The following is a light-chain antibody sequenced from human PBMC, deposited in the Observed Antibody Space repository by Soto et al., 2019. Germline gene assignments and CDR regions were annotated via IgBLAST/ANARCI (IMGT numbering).Light chain of an antibody. CDR3: QSFDSDNVV. CDR2: EVS. V-gene: IGLV2-14*01. CDR1: SSDVGGYNY. J-gene: IGLJ2*01. Sequence: QSVLTQPASVSGSPGQSITISCTGTSSDVGGYNYVSWYQQHPGKAPKLMIYEVSNRPSGVSNRFSGSKSGNTASLTISGLQVEDEADYYCQSFDSDNVVFGGGTKLTVL.